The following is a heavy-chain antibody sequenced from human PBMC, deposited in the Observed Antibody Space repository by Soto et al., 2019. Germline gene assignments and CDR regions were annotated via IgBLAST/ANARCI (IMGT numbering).Heavy chain of an antibody. V-gene: IGHV1-18*04. CDR2: ISAYNGNT. Sequence: ASVKVSGKASGYTFTSYGISWVRQAPGQGLEWMGWISAYNGNTNYAQKLQGRVTMTTDTSTSTAYMELRSLRSDDTAVYYCAGGEGALPLYYFDYWGQGTLVTVSS. CDR1: GYTFTSYG. D-gene: IGHD1-26*01. CDR3: AGGEGALPLYYFDY. J-gene: IGHJ4*02.